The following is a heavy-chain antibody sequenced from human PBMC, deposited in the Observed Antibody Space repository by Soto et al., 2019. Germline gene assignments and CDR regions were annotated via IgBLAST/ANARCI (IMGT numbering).Heavy chain of an antibody. V-gene: IGHV4-31*03. CDR3: ARICSSTSCYTGYYYYGMDV. CDR2: IYYSGST. J-gene: IGHJ6*02. D-gene: IGHD2-2*02. CDR1: GGSISSGGYY. Sequence: PSETLSLTCTVSGGSISSGGYYWSWIRQHPGKGLEWIGYIYYSGSTYYNPSLKSRVTISVDTSKNQFSLKLSSVTAADTAVYYCARICSSTSCYTGYYYYGMDVWGQGTTVTVSS.